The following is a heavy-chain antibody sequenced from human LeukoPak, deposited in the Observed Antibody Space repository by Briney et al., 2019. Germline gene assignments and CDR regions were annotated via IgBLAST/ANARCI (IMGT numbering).Heavy chain of an antibody. Sequence: SETLSLTCAVYGGSFSGYYWSWIRQPPGKGLEWIGEINHSGSTNYNPSLKSRVTISVDTSKNQFSLKLSSVTAADTAVYYCAREFHYGDYVGNWFDPWGQGTLVIVSS. CDR3: AREFHYGDYVGNWFDP. V-gene: IGHV4-34*01. CDR2: INHSGST. CDR1: GGSFSGYY. D-gene: IGHD4-17*01. J-gene: IGHJ5*02.